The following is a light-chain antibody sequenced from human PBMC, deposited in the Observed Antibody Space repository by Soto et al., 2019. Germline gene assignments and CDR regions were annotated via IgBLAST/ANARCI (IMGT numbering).Light chain of an antibody. J-gene: IGLJ1*01. CDR2: DVT. Sequence: QSALTQPASVSWAPGQAITISCTGTSRVVGGYNFVSWYQQHPDKAPKLMIYDVTNRPSGVSNRFSGSKSGNTASLTISGLQAEDEADYYCSSYTSISTYVFGTGTKVTVL. CDR1: SRVVGGYNF. V-gene: IGLV2-14*01. CDR3: SSYTSISTYV.